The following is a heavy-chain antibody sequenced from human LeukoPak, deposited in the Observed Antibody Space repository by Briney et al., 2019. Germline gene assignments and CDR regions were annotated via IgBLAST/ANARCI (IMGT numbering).Heavy chain of an antibody. D-gene: IGHD2-2*01. J-gene: IGHJ4*02. Sequence: GGSLRLSCAASGFTFSSYGMHWVRQAPGKGLEWVAFIRYDGSNKYYADSVKGRFTISRDNSKNTLYLQMNSLRAEDTAVYYCARDVGYCSSTSCSESAFDYWGQGTLVTVSS. CDR3: ARDVGYCSSTSCSESAFDY. CDR2: IRYDGSNK. CDR1: GFTFSSYG. V-gene: IGHV3-30*02.